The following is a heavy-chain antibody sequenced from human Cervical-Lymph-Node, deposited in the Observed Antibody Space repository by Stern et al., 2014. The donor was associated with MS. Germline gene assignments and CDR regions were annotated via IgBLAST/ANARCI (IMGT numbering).Heavy chain of an antibody. V-gene: IGHV5-51*03. CDR3: ARLPDSGGWYGIWYFDL. D-gene: IGHD6-19*01. CDR2: IYLGDSET. CDR1: GDSFTRDW. Sequence: VQLVESGAEVKKPGESLKISCKGSGDSFTRDWIGWVRQTPGKGLEWMGIIYLGDSETRYSPSFQGRVTISGDKSISTAYLQWSSLKASDTAMYYCARLPDSGGWYGIWYFDLWGRGTLVTVSS. J-gene: IGHJ2*01.